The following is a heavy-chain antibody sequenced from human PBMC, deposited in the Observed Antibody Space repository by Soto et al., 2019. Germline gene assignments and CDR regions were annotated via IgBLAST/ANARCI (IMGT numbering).Heavy chain of an antibody. CDR1: GGSIGSGDYY. Sequence: QVQLQESGPGLVKPSQTLSLTCTVSGGSIGSGDYYWSWIRQPPGRGLEWIGYIYYTGSTYYNPSLKSRLTISVDTSKNQLSLQLSSVTAADTAVYYCARAFDDSSGYYGGLGYWGRGTLVTVSS. J-gene: IGHJ4*02. D-gene: IGHD3-22*01. V-gene: IGHV4-30-4*01. CDR2: IYYTGST. CDR3: ARAFDDSSGYYGGLGY.